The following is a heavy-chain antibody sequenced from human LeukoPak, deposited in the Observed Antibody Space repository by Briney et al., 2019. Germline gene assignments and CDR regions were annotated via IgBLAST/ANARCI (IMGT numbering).Heavy chain of an antibody. V-gene: IGHV3-7*01. D-gene: IGHD2-15*01. CDR3: ARPPGYCSGGSCYSLRMYYYYYMDV. J-gene: IGHJ6*03. CDR2: IKQDGSEK. CDR1: GFTFSSYW. Sequence: GGSLRLSCAASGFTFSSYWMSWVRQAPGKGLEWVANIKQDGSEKYYVDSVKGRFTISRDNAKNSLYLQMNSLRAEGTAVYYCARPPGYCSGGSCYSLRMYYYYYMDVWGKGTTVTVSS.